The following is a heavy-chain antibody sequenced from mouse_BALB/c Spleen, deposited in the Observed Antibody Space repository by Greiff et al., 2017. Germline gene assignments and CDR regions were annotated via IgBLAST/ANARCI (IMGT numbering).Heavy chain of an antibody. Sequence: EVQGVESGGGLVKPGGSLKLSCAASGFTFSSYAMSWVRQTPEKRLEWVASISSGGSTYYPDSVKGRFTISRDNARNILYLQMSSLRSEDTAMYYCAREGTVNYYAMDYWGQGTSVTVSS. CDR2: ISSGGST. CDR1: GFTFSSYA. D-gene: IGHD1-1*01. V-gene: IGHV5-6-5*01. J-gene: IGHJ4*01. CDR3: AREGTVNYYAMDY.